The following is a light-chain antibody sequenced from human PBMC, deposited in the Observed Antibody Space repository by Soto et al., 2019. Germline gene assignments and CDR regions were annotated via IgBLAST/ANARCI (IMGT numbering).Light chain of an antibody. CDR1: KLGDKY. J-gene: IGLJ2*01. V-gene: IGLV3-1*01. Sequence: SYELTQPPSVSVSPGQTASITCSGDKLGDKYACWYQQKPGQSPVLVIYEDRKRPSGIPERFSGSNSGNTATLTISGTQAMDGADYYCQGWHNGPPLLSGGGTNPPVL. CDR2: EDR. CDR3: QGWHNGPPLL.